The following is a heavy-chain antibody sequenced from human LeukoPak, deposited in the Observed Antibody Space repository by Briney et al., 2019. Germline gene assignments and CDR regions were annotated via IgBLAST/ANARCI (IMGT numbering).Heavy chain of an antibody. D-gene: IGHD5-24*01. V-gene: IGHV3-33*01. J-gene: IGHJ4*02. CDR2: IWYDGSNK. CDR1: GFTFSSYG. Sequence: PGGSLRLSRTASGFTFSSYGMHWVRQAPGKGLEWVAVIWYDGSNKYYADSVKGRFTISRDNSKNTLYLQMNSLRAEDTAVYYCARDTSRDGYNEPFDYWGQGTLVTVSS. CDR3: ARDTSRDGYNEPFDY.